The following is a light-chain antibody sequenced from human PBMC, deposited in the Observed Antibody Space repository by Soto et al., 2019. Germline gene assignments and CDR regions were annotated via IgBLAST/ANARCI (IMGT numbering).Light chain of an antibody. CDR1: QGISSY. J-gene: IGKJ1*01. CDR2: SAS. Sequence: DIQLTQSPSSLSASVGDRVTITCRVSQGISSYLNWYRQKPGNVPKLLIYSASNLQSGVPSRFSGSGSGTDFTFTISSLQPEDVTTYYCQQYNGYSTWTFGQGTKVDIK. V-gene: IGKV1-27*01. CDR3: QQYNGYSTWT.